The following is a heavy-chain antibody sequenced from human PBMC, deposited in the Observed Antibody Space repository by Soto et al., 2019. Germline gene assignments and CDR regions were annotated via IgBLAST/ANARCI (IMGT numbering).Heavy chain of an antibody. CDR1: GYSFTSYW. J-gene: IGHJ4*02. D-gene: IGHD5-18*01. Sequence: PGESLKISCKGSGYSFTSYWIGWVRQMPGKGLEWMGIIYPGDSDTRYSPSFQGQVTISADKSISTAYLQWSSLKASDTAMYYCASSKDTAMPPWYFDYWGQGTLVTVSS. V-gene: IGHV5-51*01. CDR2: IYPGDSDT. CDR3: ASSKDTAMPPWYFDY.